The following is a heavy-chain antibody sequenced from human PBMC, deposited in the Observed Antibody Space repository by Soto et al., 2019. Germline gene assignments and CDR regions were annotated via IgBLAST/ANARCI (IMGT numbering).Heavy chain of an antibody. J-gene: IGHJ4*02. V-gene: IGHV3-23*01. CDR1: GFTFSSSA. Sequence: EVQFLESGGGLVQPGGSLRLSCAASGFTFSSSAMSWVRQAPGKGLEWVSVISYGGGSTNYADSVRGRFTISRDNSKNTLYLQMNSLRAEDTAVYYCAKMRGSSWPNYYFDYWGQGALVTVS. D-gene: IGHD6-13*01. CDR3: AKMRGSSWPNYYFDY. CDR2: ISYGGGST.